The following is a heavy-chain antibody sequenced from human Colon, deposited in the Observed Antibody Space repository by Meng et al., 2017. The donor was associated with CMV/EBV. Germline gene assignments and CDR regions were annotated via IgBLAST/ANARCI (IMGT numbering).Heavy chain of an antibody. J-gene: IGHJ4*02. CDR2: ISGNGGST. CDR1: GFTFSNYG. Sequence: GGSLRLSCAASGFTFSNYGMSWVRQAPGKGLEWVSVISGNGGSTYYADSVRGRFTISRDSSKNTVSLQMNSLRVDDTGRYYCAKSLFGMGQVAYFDSWGQGTLVTVSS. CDR3: AKSLFGMGQVAYFDS. D-gene: IGHD3-10*02. V-gene: IGHV3-23*01.